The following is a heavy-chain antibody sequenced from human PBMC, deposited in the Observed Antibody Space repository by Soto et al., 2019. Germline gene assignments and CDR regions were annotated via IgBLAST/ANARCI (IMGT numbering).Heavy chain of an antibody. V-gene: IGHV5-51*01. CDR3: ARAYYYDSSGYRYYFDY. CDR2: IYPGDSHT. D-gene: IGHD3-22*01. Sequence: GESLKISCKGSGNSFTNYWIGWVRQMPGKGLEWMGIIYPGDSHTRYSPSFQGQVTISADKSISTAYLQWSSLKASDTAMYYCARAYYYDSSGYRYYFDYWGQGTLVTVSS. CDR1: GNSFTNYW. J-gene: IGHJ4*02.